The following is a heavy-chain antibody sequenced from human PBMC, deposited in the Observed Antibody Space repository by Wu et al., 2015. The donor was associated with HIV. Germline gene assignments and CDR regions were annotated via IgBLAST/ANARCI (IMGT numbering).Heavy chain of an antibody. Sequence: QVQLVQSGAEVKKPKSSVKVSCKASGGTFSSLSISWIRQAPGQGLEWMGRIIPIFGTANYAQKFQGRVTITADESTNTAYMQLSSLRSEDTAIYYCAREGGYFLSSSLDSWGQGNSGHRLL. CDR1: GGTFSSLS. V-gene: IGHV1-69*13. J-gene: IGHJ4*02. D-gene: IGHD3-9*01. CDR3: AREGGYFLSSSLDS. CDR2: IIPIFGTA.